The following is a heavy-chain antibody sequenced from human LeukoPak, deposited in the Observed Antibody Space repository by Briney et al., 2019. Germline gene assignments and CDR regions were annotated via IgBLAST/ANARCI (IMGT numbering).Heavy chain of an antibody. CDR3: AKDAPYDSSGYFNY. D-gene: IGHD3-22*01. Sequence: GGSLRLSCAASGFTFSSYGMYWVRQAPGKGLEWVAFIRYDGSNKYYADSVKGRFTISRDNSKNTLYLQMNSLRAEDTAVYYCAKDAPYDSSGYFNYWGQGTLVTVSS. CDR2: IRYDGSNK. CDR1: GFTFSSYG. J-gene: IGHJ4*02. V-gene: IGHV3-30*02.